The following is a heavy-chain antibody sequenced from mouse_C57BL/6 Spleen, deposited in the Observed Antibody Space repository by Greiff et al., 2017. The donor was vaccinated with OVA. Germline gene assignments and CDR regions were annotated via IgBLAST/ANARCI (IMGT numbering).Heavy chain of an antibody. CDR1: GYSITSGYD. CDR3: AGGPYDYGDNPYYAMDY. D-gene: IGHD2-4*01. CDR2: ISYSGST. J-gene: IGHJ4*01. V-gene: IGHV3-1*01. Sequence: EVQLVESGPGMVKPSQSLSLTCTVTGYSITSGYDWHWIRHFPGNKLEWMGYISYSGSTNYHPSLKSRISITHDTSKNHFFLKVNSVTTEDTATYYCAGGPYDYGDNPYYAMDYWGQGTSVTVSS.